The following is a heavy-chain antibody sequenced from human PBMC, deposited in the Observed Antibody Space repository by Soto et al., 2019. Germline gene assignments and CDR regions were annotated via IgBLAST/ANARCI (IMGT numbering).Heavy chain of an antibody. CDR2: IYYSGST. CDR3: ARRRNYDYVWGRYRHDAFDI. V-gene: IGHV4-59*08. D-gene: IGHD3-16*02. CDR1: GGSISSYY. Sequence: PSETLSLTCTVSGGSISSYYWSWIRQPPGKGLEWIGYIYYSGSTNYNPSLKSRVTISVDTSKNQFSLKLSSVTAADTAVYYCARRRNYDYVWGRYRHDAFDIWGQGTMVTVSS. J-gene: IGHJ3*02.